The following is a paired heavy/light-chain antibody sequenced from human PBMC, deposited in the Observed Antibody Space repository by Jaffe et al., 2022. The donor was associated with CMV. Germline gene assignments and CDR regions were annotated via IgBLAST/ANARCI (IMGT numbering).Light chain of an antibody. CDR1: SSDVGGYNY. Sequence: QSALTQPASVSGSPGQSITISCTGTSSDVGGYNYVSWYQQHPGKAPKLILYDVSNRPSGVSHRFSGSKSGNTASLTISGLQAEDEADYYCSSYTSSSTLVFGGGTKLTVL. CDR2: DVS. CDR3: SSYTSSSTLV. J-gene: IGLJ3*02. V-gene: IGLV2-14*03.
Heavy chain of an antibody. Sequence: EVQLVESGGGLVQPGGSLRLSCAASGFTFSTYGMHWVRQVPGKGLVWVSRINSDGLITYADSVKGRFTISRDNAKNTLYLQMNSLRAEDTAVYYCAFSQTLVSRGYWSSGVAVYMDVWGKGTTVSVSS. CDR2: INSDGLIT. CDR3: AFSQTLVSRGYWSSGVAVYMDV. J-gene: IGHJ6*03. V-gene: IGHV3-74*01. D-gene: IGHD3-22*01. CDR1: GFTFSTYG.